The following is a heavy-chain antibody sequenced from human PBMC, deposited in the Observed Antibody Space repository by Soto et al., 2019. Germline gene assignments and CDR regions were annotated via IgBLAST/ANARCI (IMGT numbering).Heavy chain of an antibody. D-gene: IGHD2-2*01. J-gene: IGHJ6*02. V-gene: IGHV3-23*01. CDR1: GFTFDSYA. CDR3: AKERFVYDFGIVPAATLIGLAV. Sequence: EVQLSESGGGLTQRGGSLRLSCVASGFTFDSYAMNWIRQAPGKGLEWVSVISGGGTSTYYADSVKGRFTVSRDNSKKTMYLQMNILIAEDTAVYYCAKERFVYDFGIVPAATLIGLAVWGQGTTVTVSS. CDR2: ISGGGTST.